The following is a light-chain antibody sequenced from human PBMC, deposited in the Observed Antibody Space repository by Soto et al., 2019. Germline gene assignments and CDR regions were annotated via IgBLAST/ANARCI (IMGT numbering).Light chain of an antibody. CDR3: NSYTSSSTYV. CDR1: SGDVGGYNY. CDR2: DVS. V-gene: IGLV2-14*03. Sequence: LTQPVSVSGSPGQSITISCTGTSGDVGGYNYVSWYQQHPGKAPKLMIYDVSNRPSGVSNRFSGSKSGNTASLTISGLQAEDEADYYCNSYTSSSTYVFGTGTKVTVL. J-gene: IGLJ1*01.